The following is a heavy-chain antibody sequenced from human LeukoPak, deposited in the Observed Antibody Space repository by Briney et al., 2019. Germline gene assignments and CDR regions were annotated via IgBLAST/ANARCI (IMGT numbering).Heavy chain of an antibody. CDR1: GFTFSSYA. J-gene: IGHJ6*03. V-gene: IGHV3-30*04. CDR3: ARDNQRLGDYYYYMDV. Sequence: PGRSLRLSCAASGFTFSSYAMHWVRQAPGKGLEWVALMSYDGSNKYYADSVKGRFTISRGNSKNTLYLQMNSLRAEDTALYYCARDNQRLGDYYYYMDVWGKGTTVTVSS. D-gene: IGHD6-25*01. CDR2: MSYDGSNK.